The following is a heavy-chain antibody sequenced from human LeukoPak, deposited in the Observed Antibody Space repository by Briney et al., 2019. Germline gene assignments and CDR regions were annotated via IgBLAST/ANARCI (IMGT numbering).Heavy chain of an antibody. D-gene: IGHD3-22*01. CDR1: GFTFSSYA. CDR2: ISGSGGST. V-gene: IGHV3-23*01. Sequence: GGSLRLSCAASGFTFSSYAMSWARQAPGKGLEWVSAISGSGGSTHYANSVKGRFTISRDNSKNTLYLQMNSLRAEDTAVYYCAKVKQGYYDSSGDLDYWGQGTLVTVSS. J-gene: IGHJ4*02. CDR3: AKVKQGYYDSSGDLDY.